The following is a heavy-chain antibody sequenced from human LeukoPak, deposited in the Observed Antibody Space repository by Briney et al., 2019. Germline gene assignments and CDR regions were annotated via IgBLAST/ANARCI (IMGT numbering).Heavy chain of an antibody. CDR2: IYYSGST. J-gene: IGHJ4*02. Sequence: SETLSLTCTVSGASISSSRDYWAWLRQPPGKGLACIANIYYSGSTYYSPSLKSRATISVDTSKNQFSLKLSSVTAADTAVYYCARDIGGSYWGQGTLVTVSS. CDR3: ARDIGGSY. CDR1: GASISSSRDY. V-gene: IGHV4-39*07. D-gene: IGHD1-26*01.